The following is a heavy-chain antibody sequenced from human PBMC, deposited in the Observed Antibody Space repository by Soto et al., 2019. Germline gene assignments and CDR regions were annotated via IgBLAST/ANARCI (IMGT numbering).Heavy chain of an antibody. CDR2: INAGNGNT. D-gene: IGHD6-19*01. CDR3: ARDGYSSGWHGAVYFDY. V-gene: IGHV1-3*01. Sequence: ASVEASCKACGYTFTSYAMHWVRQAPGQRLEWMGWINAGNGNTKYSQKFQGRVTITRDTSASTAYMELSSLRSEDTAVYYCARDGYSSGWHGAVYFDYWGQGTLVTVSS. CDR1: GYTFTSYA. J-gene: IGHJ4*02.